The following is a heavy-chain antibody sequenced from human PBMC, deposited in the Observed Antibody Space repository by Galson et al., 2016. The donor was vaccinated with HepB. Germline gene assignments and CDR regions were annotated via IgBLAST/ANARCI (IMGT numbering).Heavy chain of an antibody. Sequence: TLSLTCTVSDGSISSGGYYWSWIRQHPGKGLEWIGYIYHSGDTYSNPSLKSRVAISVDTSKNQFSLKLSSVPAADTAVYYCARDAMLSRLDYWGQGTLVTVSS. CDR1: DGSISSGGYY. V-gene: IGHV4-31*03. CDR2: IYHSGDT. CDR3: ARDAMLSRLDY. J-gene: IGHJ4*02. D-gene: IGHD3-16*01.